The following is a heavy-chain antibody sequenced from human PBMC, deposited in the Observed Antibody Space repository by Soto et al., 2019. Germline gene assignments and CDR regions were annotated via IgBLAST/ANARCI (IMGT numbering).Heavy chain of an antibody. J-gene: IGHJ5*02. CDR1: GYPFIKYG. Sequence: QLQLVQSAAEVKKPGASVRVSCKAYGYPFIKYGISWIRQAPEQGLEWMGWIKVDSGYTNYAQKFQGRVTMTADTSSDTAVMELRSLRLDDTAVYFCATSYATGFEPWGQGTLVSVSS. CDR2: IKVDSGYT. D-gene: IGHD4-17*01. V-gene: IGHV1-18*04. CDR3: ATSYATGFEP.